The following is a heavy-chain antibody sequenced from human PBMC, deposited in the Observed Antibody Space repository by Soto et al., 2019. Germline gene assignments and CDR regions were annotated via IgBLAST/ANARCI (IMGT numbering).Heavy chain of an antibody. CDR1: GFTFSSYW. CDR3: AKKVNSGPGSQYFDY. J-gene: IGHJ4*02. Sequence: PGGSLRLSCAASGFTFSSYWMHWVRQAPGKGLVWVSRINSDGSSTSYADSVKGRFTISRDNSKNTLFLQMDNLRAEDTAIYYCAKKVNSGPGSQYFDYWGQGTLVTVSS. CDR2: INSDGSST. D-gene: IGHD3-10*01. V-gene: IGHV3-74*01.